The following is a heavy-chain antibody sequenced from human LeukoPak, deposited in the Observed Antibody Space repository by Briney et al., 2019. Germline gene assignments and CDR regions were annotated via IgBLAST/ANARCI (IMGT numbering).Heavy chain of an antibody. CDR2: ISGSGDRT. CDR3: ARVNWWELLVYYYYYMDV. V-gene: IGHV3-23*01. Sequence: TGGSLRLSCAASGFTFSSYAMSWVRQAPGKGLEWVSGISGSGDRTYNADSVKGRFTISRDNAKNSLYLQMNSLRAEDTAVYYCARVNWWELLVYYYYYMDVWGKGTTVTVSS. J-gene: IGHJ6*03. D-gene: IGHD1-26*01. CDR1: GFTFSSYA.